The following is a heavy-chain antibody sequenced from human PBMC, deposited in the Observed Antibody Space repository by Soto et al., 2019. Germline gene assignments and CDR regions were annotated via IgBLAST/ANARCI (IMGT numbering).Heavy chain of an antibody. CDR2: INPSGGST. J-gene: IGHJ4*02. CDR3: ARDDKSGLDY. V-gene: IGHV1-46*01. CDR1: GYSFTTYY. Sequence: ASVKVSCKASGYSFTTYYMHWVRQAPGQGLEWMGMINPSGGSTSYAQKFQGRVTMTRDTSTSTVYMELSSLRSEDTAVYYCARDDKSGLDYWGQGTLVTVSS. D-gene: IGHD1-26*01.